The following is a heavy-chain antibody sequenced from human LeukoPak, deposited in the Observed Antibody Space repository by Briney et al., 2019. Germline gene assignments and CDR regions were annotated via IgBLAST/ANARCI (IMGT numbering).Heavy chain of an antibody. CDR3: AKDTVFGEMATISAFDY. CDR1: GFTFSSYS. V-gene: IGHV3-48*04. Sequence: PGGSLRLSCAASGFTFSSYSMNWVRQAPGKGLEWVSYISSSSSTIYYADSVKGRFTISRDNAKNSLYLQMNSLRAEDTAVYYCAKDTVFGEMATISAFDYWGQGTLVTVSS. J-gene: IGHJ4*02. CDR2: ISSSSSTI. D-gene: IGHD5-24*01.